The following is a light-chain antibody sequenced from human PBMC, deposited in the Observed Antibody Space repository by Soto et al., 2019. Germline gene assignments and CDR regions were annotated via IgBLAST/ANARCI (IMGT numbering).Light chain of an antibody. J-gene: IGKJ3*01. CDR3: QQTYAAPFS. CDR2: GAS. Sequence: DIQMAQSPSSLSASVGDTITITCRASRNINTYLNWYQQKPGKAPKLLIFGASSLQSGVPSRFSGSGCRTDFNLTINGLQPVDFANSCYQQTYAAPFSFGPGTKVDIK. V-gene: IGKV1-39*01. CDR1: RNINTY.